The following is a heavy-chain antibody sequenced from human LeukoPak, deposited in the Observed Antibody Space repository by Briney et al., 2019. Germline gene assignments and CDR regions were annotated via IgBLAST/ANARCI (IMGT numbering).Heavy chain of an antibody. J-gene: IGHJ3*02. CDR3: ARVLTDILTGYYPDAFDI. D-gene: IGHD3-9*01. CDR1: GGSISSGDYY. Sequence: SQTLSLTCTVSGGSISSGDYYWSWIRQPPGKGLEWIGYIYYSGSTYYNPPLKSRVTISVDTSKNQFSLKLSSVTAADTAVYYCARVLTDILTGYYPDAFDIWGQGTMVTVSS. CDR2: IYYSGST. V-gene: IGHV4-30-4*01.